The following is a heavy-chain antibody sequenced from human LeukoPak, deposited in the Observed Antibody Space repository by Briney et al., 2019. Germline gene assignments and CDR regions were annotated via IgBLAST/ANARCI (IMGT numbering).Heavy chain of an antibody. D-gene: IGHD6-19*01. CDR2: ISYDGSNK. V-gene: IGHV3-30-3*01. CDR3: AREYSSDWYVRWFDP. CDR1: GFTFSSYA. Sequence: GGSLRLSCAASGFTFSSYAMHWVHQAPGKGLEWVAVISYDGSNKYYADSVKGRFTISRDNSKNTLYLQMNSLRAEDTAVYYCAREYSSDWYVRWFDPWGQGTLVTVSS. J-gene: IGHJ5*02.